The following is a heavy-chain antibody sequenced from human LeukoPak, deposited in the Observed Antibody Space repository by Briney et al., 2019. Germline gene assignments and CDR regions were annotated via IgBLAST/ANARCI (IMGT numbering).Heavy chain of an antibody. CDR3: ARDSPQYCSSTSCSFDY. CDR1: GGSISSGSYY. J-gene: IGHJ4*02. CDR2: IYTSGST. Sequence: PSETLSLTCTVSGGSISSGSYYWSWIRQPAGKGLEWIGRIYTSGSTNYNPSLKSRVTISVDTSKNQFSLKLSSVTAADTAVYYCARDSPQYCSSTSCSFDYWGQGTLVTVSS. D-gene: IGHD2-2*01. V-gene: IGHV4-61*02.